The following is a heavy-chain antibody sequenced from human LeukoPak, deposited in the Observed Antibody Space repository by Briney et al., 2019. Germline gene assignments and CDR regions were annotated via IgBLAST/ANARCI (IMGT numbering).Heavy chain of an antibody. Sequence: GGSLTLSCAASGLTFSIYWMSCVRPPPGGGLEWVANIKQEGSEKTYVDAVKGRFTISRDNAKKSLYLQMNSLRVEEPAAYYCARAPPGRDGKNQRGYYVDYWGQGSLVTVSS. CDR1: GLTFSIYW. CDR2: IKQEGSEK. D-gene: IGHD5-24*01. J-gene: IGHJ4*02. V-gene: IGHV3-7*01. CDR3: ARAPPGRDGKNQRGYYVDY.